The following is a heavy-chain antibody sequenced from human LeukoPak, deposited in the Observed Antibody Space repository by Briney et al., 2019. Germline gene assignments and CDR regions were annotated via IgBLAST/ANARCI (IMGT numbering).Heavy chain of an antibody. D-gene: IGHD6-13*01. CDR2: ISGSGGST. J-gene: IGHJ4*02. V-gene: IGHV3-23*01. CDR3: ARARGGQQLVVDY. CDR1: GFTFSSYA. Sequence: GASLRLSCAASGFTFSSYAMSWVRQAPGKGLEWVSAISGSGGSTYYADSVKGRFTISRDNSKNTLYLQMNSLRAEDTAVYYCARARGGQQLVVDYWGQGTLVTVSS.